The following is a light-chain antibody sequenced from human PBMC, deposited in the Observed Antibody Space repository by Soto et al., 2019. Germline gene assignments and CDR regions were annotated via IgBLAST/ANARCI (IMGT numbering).Light chain of an antibody. J-gene: IGKJ1*01. Sequence: MTQSPSTLSASVGDRVTITCRASQSVGSDLAWYQQKPAQAPRLLIYGASTRATDIPARFSGSGSGTEFTLTITSLQSEDFAVYYCQQYHNWPPWTFGHGTKVDIK. CDR2: GAS. CDR1: QSVGSD. CDR3: QQYHNWPPWT. V-gene: IGKV3-15*01.